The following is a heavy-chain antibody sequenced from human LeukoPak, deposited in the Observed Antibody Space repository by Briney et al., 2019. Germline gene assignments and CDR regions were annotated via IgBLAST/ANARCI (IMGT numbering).Heavy chain of an antibody. J-gene: IGHJ5*02. CDR1: GGSFSGYY. D-gene: IGHD2-2*01. CDR2: INHSEYI. Sequence: SETLSLTCAVYGGSFSGYYWSWIRQPPGKGLEWIGEINHSEYINYNPSLKSRVTISVDTSKNRFSLKLSSVTAADTAVYYCARGNGYCSSTSCPHWFDPWGQGTLVTVSS. V-gene: IGHV4-34*01. CDR3: ARGNGYCSSTSCPHWFDP.